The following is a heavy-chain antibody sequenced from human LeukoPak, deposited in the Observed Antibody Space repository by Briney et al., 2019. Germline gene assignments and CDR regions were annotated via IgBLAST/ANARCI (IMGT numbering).Heavy chain of an antibody. CDR3: AKDRGPYLGIDNNWFDP. CDR1: GFTFNLYA. D-gene: IGHD1-26*01. Sequence: GGSRRLSCAASGFTFNLYAMSWVRQVPGKGLEWVSGISGYGANTYYADSVKGRFTISRDNSKNTVYLQMTSLTVADTAVYHCAKDRGPYLGIDNNWFDPWGPGTLVIVSS. J-gene: IGHJ5*02. CDR2: ISGYGANT. V-gene: IGHV3-23*01.